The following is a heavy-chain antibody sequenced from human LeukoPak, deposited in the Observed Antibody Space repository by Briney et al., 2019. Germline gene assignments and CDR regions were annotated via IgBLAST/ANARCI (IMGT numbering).Heavy chain of an antibody. CDR3: AIKYYYYYGMDA. J-gene: IGHJ6*02. V-gene: IGHV5-10-1*01. Sequence: GESLRISCKCSGYSFTSYWISWVRQMPGKGLEWMGRIDPSDSYTNYSPSFQGHVTISADKSISTAYLQWSSLKASDTAMYYCAIKYYYYYGMDAWGQGTTVTVSS. CDR1: GYSFTSYW. CDR2: IDPSDSYT.